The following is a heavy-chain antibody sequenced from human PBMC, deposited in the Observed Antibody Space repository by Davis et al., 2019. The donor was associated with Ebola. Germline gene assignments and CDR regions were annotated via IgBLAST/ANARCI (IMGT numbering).Heavy chain of an antibody. Sequence: MPSETLSLTCAVSGGSISSSNWWSWVRQPPGKGLEWIGEIYHSGSTNYNPSLKSRVTISVDKSKNQFSLKLSSVTAADTAVYYCARRNYYDSSGYYLDCWGRGTLVTVSS. J-gene: IGHJ4*02. CDR1: GGSISSSNW. CDR2: IYHSGST. CDR3: ARRNYYDSSGYYLDC. D-gene: IGHD3-22*01. V-gene: IGHV4-4*02.